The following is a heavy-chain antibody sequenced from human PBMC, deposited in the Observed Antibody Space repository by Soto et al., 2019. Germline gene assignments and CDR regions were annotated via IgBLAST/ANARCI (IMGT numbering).Heavy chain of an antibody. J-gene: IGHJ4*02. D-gene: IGHD4-17*01. CDR2: IYNSGNT. CDR3: ARQPKFYGDYHTTPFDY. V-gene: IGHV4-39*01. CDR1: GGSISSSSYY. Sequence: SETLSLTCTVSGGSISSSSYYWGWIRQPPGKGLEWIASIYNSGNTYYNPSLKSRVTISVDTSKNQFSLKLSSVTAADTAVYYCARQPKFYGDYHTTPFDYWGQGTLVTVSS.